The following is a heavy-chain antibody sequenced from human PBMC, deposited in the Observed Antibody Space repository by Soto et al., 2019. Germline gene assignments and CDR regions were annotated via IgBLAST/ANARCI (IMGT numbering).Heavy chain of an antibody. CDR3: ARGVTAAVDY. CDR1: GYSFTSLD. Sequence: AAVKVSCKPSGYSFTSLDINWVRQGTGQGLEWMVWMQPSNSRTGYAHELQGSVTINRDISINTAYMNLISLTYDATAFYSCARGVTAAVDYWGQGTLVTVSS. V-gene: IGHV1-8*01. D-gene: IGHD2-21*02. J-gene: IGHJ4*02. CDR2: MQPSNSRT.